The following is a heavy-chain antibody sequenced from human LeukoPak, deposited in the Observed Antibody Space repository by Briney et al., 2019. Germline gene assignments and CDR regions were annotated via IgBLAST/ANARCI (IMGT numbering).Heavy chain of an antibody. CDR3: ARGSRYDFWSGYYGPRGMDV. J-gene: IGHJ6*02. D-gene: IGHD3-3*01. Sequence: SSETLSLTCAVYGGSFSGYYWSWIRQPPGKGLEWIGEINHSGSTNYNPSLKSRVTISVDTSKNQFSLKLSSVTAADTAVYYCARGSRYDFWSGYYGPRGMDVWGQGTTVTVSS. V-gene: IGHV4-34*01. CDR2: INHSGST. CDR1: GGSFSGYY.